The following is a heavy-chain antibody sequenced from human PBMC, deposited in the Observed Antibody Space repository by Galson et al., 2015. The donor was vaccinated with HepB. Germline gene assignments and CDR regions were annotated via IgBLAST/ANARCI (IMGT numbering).Heavy chain of an antibody. J-gene: IGHJ3*02. CDR3: ARDAIVVVVAAVDAFDI. CDR2: ISSSSSTI. V-gene: IGHV3-48*01. CDR1: GFTFSSYS. D-gene: IGHD2-15*01. Sequence: LRLSCAASGFTFSSYSMNWVRQAPGKGLEWVSYISSSSSTIYYADSVKGRFTISRDNAKNSLYLQMNSLRAEDTAVYYCARDAIVVVVAAVDAFDIWGQGTMVTVSS.